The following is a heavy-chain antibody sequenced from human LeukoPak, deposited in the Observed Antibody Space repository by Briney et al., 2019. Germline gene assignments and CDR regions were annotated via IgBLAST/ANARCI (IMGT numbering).Heavy chain of an antibody. CDR1: GFTFSSYA. CDR2: ISGSGGST. D-gene: IGHD1-26*01. Sequence: GGSLRLSCAASGFTFSSYAMSWVRQAPGKGLEWVSAISGSGGSTYYADSVKGRFTISRDNSKNTLYLQMNSLRAEDTAVYYCARAVYSGSYHVGESDYWGQGTLVTVSS. V-gene: IGHV3-23*01. CDR3: ARAVYSGSYHVGESDY. J-gene: IGHJ4*02.